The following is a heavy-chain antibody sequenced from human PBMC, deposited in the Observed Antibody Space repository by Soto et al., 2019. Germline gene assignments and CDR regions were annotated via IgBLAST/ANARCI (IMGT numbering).Heavy chain of an antibody. CDR1: GYSVTSSW. J-gene: IGHJ6*02. CDR3: ARLEVYYHMDV. CDR2: IDPSDSYT. V-gene: IGHV5-10-1*01. Sequence: PGESLKISCKGSGYSVTSSWMSWVRQMPGKGLEWMGRIDPSDSYTNYSPSFQGHVTISADRSISTAYLQWSGLKASDTAMYYCARLEVYYHMDVWGQGTTVTVSS.